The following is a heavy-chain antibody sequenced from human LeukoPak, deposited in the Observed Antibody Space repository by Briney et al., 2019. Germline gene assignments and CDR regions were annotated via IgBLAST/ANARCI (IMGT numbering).Heavy chain of an antibody. J-gene: IGHJ4*02. CDR2: IYYSGST. V-gene: IGHV4-39*01. CDR1: GGSISSSSYY. D-gene: IGHD6-13*01. CDR3: AEIAAAGL. Sequence: SETLSLTCTVSGGSISSSSYYWGWIRQPPGKGLEWIGSIYYSGSTYYNPSLKSRVTISVDTSKNQFSLKLSSVTAADTAVYYCAEIAAAGLWGQRTLVTVSS.